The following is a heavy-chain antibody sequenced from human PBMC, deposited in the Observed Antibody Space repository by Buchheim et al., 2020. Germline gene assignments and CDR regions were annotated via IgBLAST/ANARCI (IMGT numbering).Heavy chain of an antibody. CDR2: IYYNGVT. D-gene: IGHD3-10*01. CDR1: GGSISGYY. Sequence: QVQLQESGPGRVKPSETLSLTCSVSGGSISGYYWSWIRQTPGKGLEWIGYIYYNGVTNYNPSLKSRVTMSRDTSRNNFSLRLSSVTAADTAVYFCSRHSYNSGSGSLAHWGQGT. V-gene: IGHV4-59*08. J-gene: IGHJ5*02. CDR3: SRHSYNSGSGSLAH.